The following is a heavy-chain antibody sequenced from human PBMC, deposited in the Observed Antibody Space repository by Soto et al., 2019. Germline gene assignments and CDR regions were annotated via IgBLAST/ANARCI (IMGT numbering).Heavy chain of an antibody. J-gene: IGHJ6*02. D-gene: IGHD2-8*01. Sequence: RASVNVSFKASGYSFTDYHIHWVRQAPGQGLEWLGRINPKSGGTSTAQKFQGWVTMTTDTSISTASMELTRLTSDDTAIYYCERGDSTDWSNGVCSFVYNHDIYVWG. CDR2: INPKSGGT. V-gene: IGHV1-2*04. CDR1: GYSFTDYH. CDR3: ERGDSTDWSNGVCSFVYNHDIYV.